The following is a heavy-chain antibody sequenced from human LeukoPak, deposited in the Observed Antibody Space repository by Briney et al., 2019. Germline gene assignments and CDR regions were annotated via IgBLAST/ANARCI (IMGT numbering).Heavy chain of an antibody. CDR3: AVTPIQANYFDY. V-gene: IGHV4-59*01. J-gene: IGHJ4*02. D-gene: IGHD1-1*01. CDR1: GGSISSYY. Sequence: SETLSLTCTVSGGSISSYYWSWIRQPPGKGLEWIGYIYYSGSTNCNPSLKSRVTISVDTSKNQFSLKLSSVTAADTAVYYCAVTPIQANYFDYWGQGTLVTVSS. CDR2: IYYSGST.